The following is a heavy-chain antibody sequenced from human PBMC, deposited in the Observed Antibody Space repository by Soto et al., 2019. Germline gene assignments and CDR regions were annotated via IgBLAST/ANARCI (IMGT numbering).Heavy chain of an antibody. J-gene: IGHJ4*02. V-gene: IGHV4-34*01. D-gene: IGHD6-13*01. CDR3: ARGKQQLVQYFDC. CDR1: GGSFSGYY. Sequence: QVQLQQWGAGLLKPSETLSLTCAVYGGSFSGYYWSWIRQPPGKGLEWIGEINHSGSTNYNPSLKSRVTISVDTSKNQFSLKLSSVTAADTAVYYCARGKQQLVQYFDCWGQGTLVTVSS. CDR2: INHSGST.